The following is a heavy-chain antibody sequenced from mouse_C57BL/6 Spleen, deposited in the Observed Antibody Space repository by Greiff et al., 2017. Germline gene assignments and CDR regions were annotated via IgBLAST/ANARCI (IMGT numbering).Heavy chain of an antibody. Sequence: QVHVKQSGAELVKPGASVKISCKASGYAFSSYWMNWVKQRPGKGLEWIGQIYPGDGDTNYNGKFKGKATLTADKSSSTAYMQLSSLTSEDSAVYFCARSLSNYWYFDVWGTGTTVTVSS. D-gene: IGHD2-5*01. CDR2: IYPGDGDT. J-gene: IGHJ1*03. V-gene: IGHV1-80*01. CDR3: ARSLSNYWYFDV. CDR1: GYAFSSYW.